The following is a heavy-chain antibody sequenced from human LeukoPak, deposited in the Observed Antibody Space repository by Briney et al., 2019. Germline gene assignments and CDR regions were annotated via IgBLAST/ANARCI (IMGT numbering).Heavy chain of an antibody. D-gene: IGHD7-27*01. V-gene: IGHV1-2*02. CDR2: INPNSGGT. Sequence: ASVKVSCKASGYTFTGYYMHWVRQAPGQGLEWMGWINPNSGGTNYAQKFQGRVTMTRDTSISTAYMELSRLRSDDTAVYYCARDMLGIYAFDIWGQGTMVTVSS. CDR3: ARDMLGIYAFDI. CDR1: GYTFTGYY. J-gene: IGHJ3*02.